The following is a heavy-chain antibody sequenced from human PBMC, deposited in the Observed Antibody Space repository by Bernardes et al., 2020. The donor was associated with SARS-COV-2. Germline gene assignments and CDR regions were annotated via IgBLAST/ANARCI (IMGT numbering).Heavy chain of an antibody. V-gene: IGHV3-11*03. CDR3: ASAEAAAAGNY. D-gene: IGHD6-13*01. J-gene: IGHJ4*02. Sequence: GSLRLSCAASGFTFSDYYMSWIRQAPGKGLEWVSYISSSSSYTNYADSVKGRFTISRDNAKNSLYLQMNSLRAEDTAVYYCASAEAAAAGNYWGQGTLVTVSS. CDR2: ISSSSSYT. CDR1: GFTFSDYY.